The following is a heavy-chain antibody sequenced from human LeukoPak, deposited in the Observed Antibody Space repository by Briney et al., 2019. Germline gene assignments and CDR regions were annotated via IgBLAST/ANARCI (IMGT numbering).Heavy chain of an antibody. D-gene: IGHD3-22*01. Sequence: GASVKVSCKASGHTFTGYYMHWVRQAPGQGLEWMGWINPNSGGTNYAQKFQGRVTMTRDTSISTAYMVLSRLRSDDTAVYYCARGIYDSSDFEYFQHWGQGTLVTVSS. CDR1: GHTFTGYY. CDR2: INPNSGGT. CDR3: ARGIYDSSDFEYFQH. V-gene: IGHV1-2*02. J-gene: IGHJ1*01.